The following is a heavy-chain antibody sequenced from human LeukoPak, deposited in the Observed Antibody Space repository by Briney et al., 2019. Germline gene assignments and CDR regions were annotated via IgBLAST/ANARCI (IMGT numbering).Heavy chain of an antibody. J-gene: IGHJ4*01. CDR1: NGSMTNYY. D-gene: IGHD6-19*01. Sequence: SENLSLTCYVSNGSMTNYYWSWIRQPPGKGLEFLGFIWHNGSPSYNPSLKSRLTMSVDTSRTHFSMKLTAVTAADAAVYYCARVASGWYEVDWWGHGTLVTVSS. CDR2: IWHNGSP. V-gene: IGHV4-59*12. CDR3: ARVASGWYEVDW.